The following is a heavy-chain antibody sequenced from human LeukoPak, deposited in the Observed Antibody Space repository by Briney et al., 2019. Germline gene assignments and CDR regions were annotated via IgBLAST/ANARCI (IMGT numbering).Heavy chain of an antibody. V-gene: IGHV3-74*01. Sequence: PGRSLRLSCAASGFTFSSYWMHWVRHVPGKGLVWVSRINTDGATTTYADSVKGRFTISRDNAKNTLYLQMTSLGAEDTALYYCARDPWGYRAGVMDFWGLGTLVTVSS. CDR2: INTDGATT. D-gene: IGHD1-1*01. CDR3: ARDPWGYRAGVMDF. J-gene: IGHJ4*02. CDR1: GFTFSSYW.